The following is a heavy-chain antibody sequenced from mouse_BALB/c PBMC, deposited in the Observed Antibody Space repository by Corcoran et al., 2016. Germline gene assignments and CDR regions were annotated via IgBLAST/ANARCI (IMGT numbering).Heavy chain of an antibody. J-gene: IGHJ4*01. V-gene: IGHV9-3-1*01. CDR1: GYTFTNYG. CDR2: INTYTGEP. Sequence: QIQLVQSGPELKKPGETVKISCKASGYTFTNYGMNWVKQAPGKGLTWLGWINTYTGEPTYTDDFKGRFAFSLETSASTAYLQINNLKKEDTATYFCAREPYAMDYWGQGTSVTVSS. CDR3: AREPYAMDY.